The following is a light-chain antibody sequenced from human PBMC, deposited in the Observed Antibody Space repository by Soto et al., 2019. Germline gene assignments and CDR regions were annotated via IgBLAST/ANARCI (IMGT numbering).Light chain of an antibody. CDR2: EVN. V-gene: IGLV2-23*02. Sequence: QSALAQPASVSGSPGQSITISCTGTSRDVGTYTLVSWYQHHPGKAPKLVIYEVNKRPAGVSKRFSGSKSGDTASLTIPGLQAEDEADYYCSSFTTTSTHVFGTGIKVTVL. CDR1: SRDVGTYTL. J-gene: IGLJ1*01. CDR3: SSFTTTSTHV.